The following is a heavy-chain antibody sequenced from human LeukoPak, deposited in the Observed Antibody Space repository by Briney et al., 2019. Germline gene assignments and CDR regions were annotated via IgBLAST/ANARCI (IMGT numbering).Heavy chain of an antibody. CDR2: INPNSGGT. CDR1: GYTFTGYY. Sequence: GASVKVSCKASGYTFTGYYMHWVRQAPGQGLEWMGWINPNSGGTNYAQKFQGRVTMTRDTSISTAYMELSRLRSDDTAVYYCARDLGPKGRRFDPWGQGTLVTVSS. J-gene: IGHJ5*02. V-gene: IGHV1-2*02. CDR3: ARDLGPKGRRFDP. D-gene: IGHD7-27*01.